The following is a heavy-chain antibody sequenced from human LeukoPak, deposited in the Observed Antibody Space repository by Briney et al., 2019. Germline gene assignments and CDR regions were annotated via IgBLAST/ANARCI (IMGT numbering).Heavy chain of an antibody. D-gene: IGHD6-19*01. J-gene: IGHJ4*02. V-gene: IGHV4-39*01. CDR1: VGSISSSSYY. Sequence: PSETLSLAWTVSVGSISSSSYYWGWIRQPPGKGLGWIGSIYYSERNYYNPSIKSRVTISVDTSKNQFSLKLSSVTAADTAVYYCSRPISIAVGIDYWGQGTLVTVSS. CDR2: IYYSERN. CDR3: SRPISIAVGIDY.